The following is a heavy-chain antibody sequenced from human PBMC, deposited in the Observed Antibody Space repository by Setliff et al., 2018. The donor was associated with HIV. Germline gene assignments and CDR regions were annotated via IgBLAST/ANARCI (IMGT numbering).Heavy chain of an antibody. V-gene: IGHV4-39*01. Sequence: SETLSLTCTVSGGSISSSSYYWGWIRQPPGEGLEWVGSMYNSGSRYYNPSLNSRVTISVDTSKNQFSLKLSSVTAADTAVYYCAKSDTTMDGGTPFYMDVWGKGTTVTVSS. CDR2: MYNSGSR. CDR3: AKSDTTMDGGTPFYMDV. J-gene: IGHJ6*03. CDR1: GGSISSSSYY. D-gene: IGHD3-10*01.